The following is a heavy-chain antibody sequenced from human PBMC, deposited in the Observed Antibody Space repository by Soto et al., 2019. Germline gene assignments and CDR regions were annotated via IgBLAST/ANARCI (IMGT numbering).Heavy chain of an antibody. CDR2: ISGGGTT. V-gene: IGHV3-23*01. CDR3: AKDRDIVATQVNDF. Sequence: PGGSLRLSCAVSGFTFGSYAMSWVRQAPGKGLECVSTISGGGTTYYADSVQGRFTISRDNSKNTLYLQMNSLRAEDTAVYYCAKDRDIVATQVNDFWGQGTLVTVSS. J-gene: IGHJ4*02. CDR1: GFTFGSYA. D-gene: IGHD5-12*01.